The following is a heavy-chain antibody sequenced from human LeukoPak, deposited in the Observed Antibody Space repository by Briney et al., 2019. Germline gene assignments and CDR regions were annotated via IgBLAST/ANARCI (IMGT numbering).Heavy chain of an antibody. V-gene: IGHV3-53*04. D-gene: IGHD1-26*01. Sequence: VGSLRLSCAASGFTASSNYMSWVRQAPGQGLDWGSVIYSGGITYYADSVKGRFTISRHNSKNTLYLQMNSLRAEDTAVYYCARGATRGDYWGQGTLVTVSS. CDR3: ARGATRGDY. CDR2: IYSGGIT. J-gene: IGHJ4*02. CDR1: GFTASSNY.